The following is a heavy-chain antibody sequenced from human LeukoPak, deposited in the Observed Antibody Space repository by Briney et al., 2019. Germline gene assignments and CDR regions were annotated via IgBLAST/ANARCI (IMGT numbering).Heavy chain of an antibody. V-gene: IGHV1-24*01. Sequence: AASVKVSCKVSGYTLTELSMHWVRQAPGKGLEWMGGFDPEDGETIYAQKFRGRVTMTEDTSTDTAYMELSSLRSEDTAVYYCSSKTKVGATSYWGQGTLVTVSS. CDR1: GYTLTELS. J-gene: IGHJ4*02. CDR3: SSKTKVGATSY. D-gene: IGHD1-26*01. CDR2: FDPEDGET.